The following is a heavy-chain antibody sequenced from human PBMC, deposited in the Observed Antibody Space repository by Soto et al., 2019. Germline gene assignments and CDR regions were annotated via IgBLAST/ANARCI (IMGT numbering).Heavy chain of an antibody. CDR2: INRSGST. V-gene: IGHV4-34*01. J-gene: IGHJ6*02. Sequence: QVQLQQWGAGLLKPSETLSLTCAVYGGSFSGYYWSWIRQPPGKGLEWIGEINRSGSTNYNPSLKSRVTISVDTSKNQFSLKLSSVTAADTAVYYCARAFVVVVAATGGMDVWGQGTTVTVSS. D-gene: IGHD2-15*01. CDR1: GGSFSGYY. CDR3: ARAFVVVVAATGGMDV.